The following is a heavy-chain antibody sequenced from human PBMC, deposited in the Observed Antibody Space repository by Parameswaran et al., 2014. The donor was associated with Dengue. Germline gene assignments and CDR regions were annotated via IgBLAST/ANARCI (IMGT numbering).Heavy chain of an antibody. D-gene: IGHD3-16*01. J-gene: IGHJ6*02. CDR3: AKPILDVPFYYYAFDV. Sequence: WIRQPPGKGLEWVAAISYDGDNKYYPDSLRGRFTISRDNSKNTLSLQVNSLRAEDTAVYYCAKPILDVPFYYYAFDVWGQGTTVTVSS. CDR2: ISYDGDNK. V-gene: IGHV3-30*18.